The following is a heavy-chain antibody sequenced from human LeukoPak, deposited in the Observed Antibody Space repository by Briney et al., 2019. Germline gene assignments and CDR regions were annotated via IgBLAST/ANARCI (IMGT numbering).Heavy chain of an antibody. V-gene: IGHV3-7*04. Sequence: PGGSLRLSCAASGFTLSNYAMNWVRQAPGKGLEWVANIKGYGSESYYVDSLNGRSTISRDNAKNSLYLLINSTAGDAPTEYYCARGQVTPVTGLEAFDIWGQGTMVTVSS. J-gene: IGHJ3*02. D-gene: IGHD4-17*01. CDR2: IKGYGSES. CDR3: ARGQVTPVTGLEAFDI. CDR1: GFTLSNYA.